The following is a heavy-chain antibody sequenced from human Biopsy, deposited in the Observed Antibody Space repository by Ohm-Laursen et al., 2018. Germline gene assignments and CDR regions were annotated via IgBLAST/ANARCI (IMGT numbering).Heavy chain of an antibody. J-gene: IGHJ4*03. Sequence: SLRLSCAASGFTLSGYTMNWVRQAPGKGLEWVSSIRSGGDYMFYADSVKGRLTISRDNAKNSLYLQMNSLRAEDTAVYYCARDQRGPSLLEAKLTPNYFDYWGQGTTVTVSS. CDR1: GFTLSGYT. V-gene: IGHV3-21*01. CDR2: IRSGGDYM. D-gene: IGHD1-1*01. CDR3: ARDQRGPSLLEAKLTPNYFDY.